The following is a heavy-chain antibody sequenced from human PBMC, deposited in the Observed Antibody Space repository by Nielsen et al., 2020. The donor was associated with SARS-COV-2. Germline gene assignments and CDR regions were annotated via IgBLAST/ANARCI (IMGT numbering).Heavy chain of an antibody. CDR1: GFTFCSYG. CDR2: ISYDGSNK. Sequence: GESLKISCAASGFTFCSYGMHWVRQAPGKGLEWVAVISYDGSNKYYADSVKGRFTISRDNSKNTLYLQMNSLRAEDTAVYYCAKDGSSWRFDYWGQGTLVTVSS. CDR3: AKDGSSWRFDY. D-gene: IGHD6-13*01. J-gene: IGHJ4*02. V-gene: IGHV3-30*18.